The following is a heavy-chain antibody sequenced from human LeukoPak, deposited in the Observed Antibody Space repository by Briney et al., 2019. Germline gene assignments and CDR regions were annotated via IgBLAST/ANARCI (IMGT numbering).Heavy chain of an antibody. D-gene: IGHD3-22*01. Sequence: ASVKVSCKASGYTFTSYGISWVRQAPGQGLEWMGWISAYNGNTNYAQKLQGRVTMTTDTSTSTAYMELRSLRSDDTAVYYCARDGGYYDSSGYYCAYYFDYWGQGTLVTVSS. CDR3: ARDGGYYDSSGYYCAYYFDY. CDR2: ISAYNGNT. V-gene: IGHV1-18*01. J-gene: IGHJ4*02. CDR1: GYTFTSYG.